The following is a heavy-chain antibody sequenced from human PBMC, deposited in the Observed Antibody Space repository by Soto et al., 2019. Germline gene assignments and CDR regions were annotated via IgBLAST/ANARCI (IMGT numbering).Heavy chain of an antibody. D-gene: IGHD3-10*01. CDR2: IKWDASEK. V-gene: IGHV3-7*01. CDR3: ERDSGYGSRASVNHYLDY. Sequence: EVQLEESGGGLVQPGGSLRLSCAASGFTFGSYWMSWVRQAPGKGPEWLATIKWDASEKKYVDSVKGRFTTSRDNAKNELYLQMDSMRAEDTAVYYCERDSGYGSRASVNHYLDYWGQGTLVTVSS. CDR1: GFTFGSYW. J-gene: IGHJ4*01.